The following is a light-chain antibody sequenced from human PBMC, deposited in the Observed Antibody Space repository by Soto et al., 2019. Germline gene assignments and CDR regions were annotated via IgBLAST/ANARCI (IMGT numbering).Light chain of an antibody. V-gene: IGLV2-14*03. CDR2: DVT. J-gene: IGLJ2*01. Sequence: QSALAQPASVSGSPGQSITISCTGTSSDIGGYKYASWYQQHPGKAPKLLIYDVTNRPSGVSNRFSGSRSGNTASLTISGLQADDEADYYCSSYTSSSTLVFGGGTKLDRP. CDR3: SSYTSSSTLV. CDR1: SSDIGGYKY.